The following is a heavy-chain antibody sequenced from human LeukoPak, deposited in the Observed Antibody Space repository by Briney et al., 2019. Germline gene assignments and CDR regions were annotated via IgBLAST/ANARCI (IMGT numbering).Heavy chain of an antibody. Sequence: GGSLRVSCAASGFTFSSHLMHWVRQAQGTGLVWVSSVKSDGTATNYADSVKGRFTISRDNAKNTLYLQMNSLRVEDTAVYYCVRKFATGDWGQGTLVTVSS. V-gene: IGHV3-74*01. J-gene: IGHJ4*02. D-gene: IGHD1-14*01. CDR2: VKSDGTAT. CDR3: VRKFATGD. CDR1: GFTFSSHL.